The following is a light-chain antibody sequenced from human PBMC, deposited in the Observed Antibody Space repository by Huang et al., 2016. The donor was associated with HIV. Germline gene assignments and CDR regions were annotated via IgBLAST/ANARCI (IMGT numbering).Light chain of an antibody. CDR2: GAS. V-gene: IGKV3-15*01. Sequence: EIEMTQSPATLSVSPGERATLSCRASQSVNSDLAWYQQKPGQAPRILIYGASTRATGLPARFNATGSGIEFSLSISNLQSEDFAVYYCQQYNDWPPLTFGGGTKVEI. CDR3: QQYNDWPPLT. J-gene: IGKJ4*01. CDR1: QSVNSD.